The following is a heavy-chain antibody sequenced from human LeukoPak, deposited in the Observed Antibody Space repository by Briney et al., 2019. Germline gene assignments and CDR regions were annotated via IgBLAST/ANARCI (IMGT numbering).Heavy chain of an antibody. J-gene: IGHJ5*02. CDR2: IYYSGNI. Sequence: SETLSLTCTVSGDSISIGSSIYYWGWIRQPPGKGLEWIGSIYYSGNIYYNPSLKSRVTISVDTSKNQFSLKLSSVTAADTAVYYCARQLYRSSGSYAARFDPWGQGTLVTVSS. V-gene: IGHV4-39*01. CDR1: GDSISIGSSIYY. D-gene: IGHD3-10*01. CDR3: ARQLYRSSGSYAARFDP.